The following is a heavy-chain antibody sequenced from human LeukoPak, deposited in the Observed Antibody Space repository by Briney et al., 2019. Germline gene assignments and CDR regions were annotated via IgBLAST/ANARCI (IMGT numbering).Heavy chain of an antibody. CDR1: GYTFTSYG. V-gene: IGHV1-18*01. CDR3: TRVTGVVVTSWWASAGISWFDP. Sequence: ASVKVSCKASGYTFTSYGISWVRQAPGQGLERMGCISACNGNTNYAQKLQGRVTMTTDTSTSTDYMELRSLRSDDTAVYYCTRVTGVVVTSWWASAGISWFDPWGQGTLVTVSS. CDR2: ISACNGNT. J-gene: IGHJ5*02. D-gene: IGHD2-21*02.